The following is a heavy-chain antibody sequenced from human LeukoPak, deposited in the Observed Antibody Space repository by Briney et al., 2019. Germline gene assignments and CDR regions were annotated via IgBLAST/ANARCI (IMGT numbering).Heavy chain of an antibody. V-gene: IGHV3-73*01. CDR2: IRSKANDHAT. CDR1: GFTFSGSA. Sequence: GGSLKLSCAGSGFTFSGSAMHWVRQSPGKGLEWVGRIRSKANDHATAYAASVRGRFTISRDDSENTAYLQMNSLKTEDTAIYYCTRRLMTTVNDYWGQGTLITVSS. D-gene: IGHD4-17*01. CDR3: TRRLMTTVNDY. J-gene: IGHJ4*02.